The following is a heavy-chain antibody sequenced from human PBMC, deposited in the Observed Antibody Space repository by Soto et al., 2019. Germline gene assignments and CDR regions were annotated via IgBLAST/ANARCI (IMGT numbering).Heavy chain of an antibody. D-gene: IGHD3-10*01. CDR1: GGTFSSYA. Sequence: VQLVQSGAEVKQPGSSVKVSCKASGGTFSSYAISWVRQAPGQGLEWMGGIIPIFGTANYAQKFQGRVTITADESTSTAYMELSSLRSEDTAVYYCASGGVRGVYYYYGMDVWGQGTTVTVSS. V-gene: IGHV1-69*01. J-gene: IGHJ6*02. CDR3: ASGGVRGVYYYYGMDV. CDR2: IIPIFGTA.